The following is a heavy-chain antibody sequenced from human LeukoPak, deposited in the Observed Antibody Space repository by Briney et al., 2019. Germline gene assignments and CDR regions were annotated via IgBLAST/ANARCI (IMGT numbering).Heavy chain of an antibody. V-gene: IGHV3-11*04. CDR1: GFTFSDYY. J-gene: IGHJ4*02. D-gene: IGHD3-10*01. CDR2: ISSSGSTI. Sequence: GGSLRLSCAGSGFTFSDYYMSWNRQAPGKGLEWISYISSSGSTIYYADSAKGRFTISRDNARNSLYLQMNNLRAEDTAVYYCARKPGAVDYWGQGTLVTVSS. CDR3: ARKPGAVDY.